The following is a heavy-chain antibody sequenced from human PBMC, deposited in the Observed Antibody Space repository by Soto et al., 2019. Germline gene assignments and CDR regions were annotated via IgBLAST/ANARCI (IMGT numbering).Heavy chain of an antibody. Sequence: QVQLVQSGAEVKKPGASVKVSCKASGYTFTSYGISWVRQAPGQGLEWMGWINPYNGNTKYAQKLQGRVTMTTDTSTRTAYMELRSLKSDDAAVYYCARDAAVGLLDYWGQGTLCTVSS. V-gene: IGHV1-18*01. CDR3: ARDAAVGLLDY. CDR2: INPYNGNT. J-gene: IGHJ4*02. CDR1: GYTFTSYG. D-gene: IGHD1-26*01.